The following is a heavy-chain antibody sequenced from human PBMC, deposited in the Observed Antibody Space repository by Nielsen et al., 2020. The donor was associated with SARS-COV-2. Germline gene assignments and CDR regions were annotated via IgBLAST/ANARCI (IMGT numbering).Heavy chain of an antibody. D-gene: IGHD3-3*01. CDR3: ARGVGLERNYDFWSGYPNFDY. CDR2: IYYSGST. Sequence: SETLSLTCTVSGGSISSGGYYWSWIRQHPGKGLEWIGYIYYSGSTYYNPSLKSRVTISVDTSKNQFSLKLSSVTAADTAVYYCARGVGLERNYDFWSGYPNFDYWGQGTLVTVSS. V-gene: IGHV4-31*03. J-gene: IGHJ4*02. CDR1: GGSISSGGYY.